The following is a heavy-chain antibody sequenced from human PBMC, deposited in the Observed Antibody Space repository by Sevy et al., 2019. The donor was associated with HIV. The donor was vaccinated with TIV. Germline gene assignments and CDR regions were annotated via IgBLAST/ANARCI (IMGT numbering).Heavy chain of an antibody. D-gene: IGHD1-26*01. CDR2: VSLHTGGT. J-gene: IGHJ5*02. CDR3: ALKLGRGNWFDP. CDR1: ESTFNVHY. V-gene: IGHV1-2*02. Sequence: ASVKVSCKASESTFNVHYVHWVRHVPGQGLEWMGWVSLHTGGTNIPQKFQDRVTMTKDTSITAVYMELSRLKSDDTAVYYCALKLGRGNWFDPWGQGTPVTVSS.